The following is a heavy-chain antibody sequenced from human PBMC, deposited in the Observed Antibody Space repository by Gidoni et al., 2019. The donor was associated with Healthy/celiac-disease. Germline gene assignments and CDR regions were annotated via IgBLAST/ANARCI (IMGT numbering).Heavy chain of an antibody. D-gene: IGHD3-22*01. Sequence: EVQLLESGGGWLQPGVSLRFSCAASEFTLSSYDMSWVRQAPGKGLEWFSDISGSGGSTYYADSVKGRFTISRDNSKNTLYLQMNSLRAEDTAVYYCAKEGLNYYDSSGYFDYWGQGTLVTVSS. CDR3: AKEGLNYYDSSGYFDY. J-gene: IGHJ4*02. V-gene: IGHV3-23*01. CDR1: EFTLSSYD. CDR2: ISGSGGST.